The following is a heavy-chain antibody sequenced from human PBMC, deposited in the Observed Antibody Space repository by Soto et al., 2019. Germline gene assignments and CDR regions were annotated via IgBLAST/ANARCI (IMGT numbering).Heavy chain of an antibody. D-gene: IGHD4-4*01. CDR1: GFTFDDYA. CDR2: VNWNSDFM. CDR3: AKLDRSYSIGRFDL. J-gene: IGHJ5*02. V-gene: IGHV3-9*01. Sequence: EVQLVESGGGLVPPGTSLRLSCAASGFTFDDYAMHWVRQVPGKGLEWAAGVNWNSDFMTYADSVRGRFTISRDNAKSSVYLQMDSLRAEDTALYYCAKLDRSYSIGRFDLWGQGALVTVSS.